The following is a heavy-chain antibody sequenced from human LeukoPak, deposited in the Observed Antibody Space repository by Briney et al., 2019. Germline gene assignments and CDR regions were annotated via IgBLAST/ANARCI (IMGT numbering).Heavy chain of an antibody. V-gene: IGHV4-31*03. Sequence: SQTLSLTCTVPGGSISSGRYYWSWIRQHPGKGLEWIGYIHYSGTTYYNASLKSRVTISVDTSKNQFSLKLSSVTAADTAVYYCARGVKNYFGSGSFYDYWGQGTLVTVSS. CDR1: GGSISSGRYY. J-gene: IGHJ4*02. D-gene: IGHD3-10*01. CDR2: IHYSGTT. CDR3: ARGVKNYFGSGSFYDY.